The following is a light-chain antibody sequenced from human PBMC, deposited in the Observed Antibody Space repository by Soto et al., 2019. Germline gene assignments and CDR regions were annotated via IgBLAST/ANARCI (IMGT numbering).Light chain of an antibody. CDR1: QSVSSY. V-gene: IGKV3-11*01. J-gene: IGKJ1*01. CDR2: DAS. CDR3: QQRSNWPPT. Sequence: EIVLTQSPATLSVSPGARATLSCRASQSVSSYLAWYQQKPGQAPRLLIYDASNRATGIPARFSGSGSGTDFTLTISSLEPEDFAVYYCQQRSNWPPTFGQGTKVDIK.